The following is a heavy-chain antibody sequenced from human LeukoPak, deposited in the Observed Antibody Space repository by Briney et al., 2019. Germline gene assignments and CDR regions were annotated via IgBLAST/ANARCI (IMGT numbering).Heavy chain of an antibody. CDR3: ARVCGHSGSPCNYYYYYGMDV. CDR1: GFTFSSYA. Sequence: GGSLRLSCAASGFTFSSYAMSWVRQAPGKGLEWVSAISGSGGSTYYADSVKGRFTISRDNSKNTLYLQMNSLRAEDTAVYYCARVCGHSGSPCNYYYYYGMDVWGQGTTVTVSS. J-gene: IGHJ6*02. CDR2: ISGSGGST. V-gene: IGHV3-23*01. D-gene: IGHD3-10*01.